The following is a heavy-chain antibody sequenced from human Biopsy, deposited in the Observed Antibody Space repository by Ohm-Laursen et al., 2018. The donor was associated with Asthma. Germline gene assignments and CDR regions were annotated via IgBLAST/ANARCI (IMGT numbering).Heavy chain of an antibody. CDR1: GFTFSSHA. CDR2: ISGSGGST. Sequence: SLRLSCAASGFTFSSHAMSWVRQAPGKGLEWVSAISGSGGSTYYADSVKGRFTISRDNSKNTLYLQMNSLRAEDTAVYYCAKDRDYDILTGPPGFDYWGQGTLVTVSS. CDR3: AKDRDYDILTGPPGFDY. V-gene: IGHV3-23*01. D-gene: IGHD3-9*01. J-gene: IGHJ4*02.